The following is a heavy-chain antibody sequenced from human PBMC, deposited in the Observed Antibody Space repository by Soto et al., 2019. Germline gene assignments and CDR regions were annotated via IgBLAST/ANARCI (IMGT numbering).Heavy chain of an antibody. CDR1: GFSFSSFS. CDR2: ISRSSSTI. V-gene: IGHV3-48*01. J-gene: IGHJ4*02. CDR3: AGGSGYHGSGDDN. D-gene: IGHD3-10*01. Sequence: EVQLVESGGGLVQPGGSLRLSCAASGFSFSSFSMNWVRQAPGKGLEWVSYISRSSSTIYHADSVKGRFTIARDNAQNSRYLQMNSLRAEDTAVYYCAGGSGYHGSGDDNWGQGILVTVSS.